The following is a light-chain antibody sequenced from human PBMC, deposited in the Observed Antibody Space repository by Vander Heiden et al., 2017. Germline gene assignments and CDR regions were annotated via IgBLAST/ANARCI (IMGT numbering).Light chain of an antibody. CDR3: QQSYSTPWFT. V-gene: IGKV1-39*01. Sequence: DIQMTQSPSSLSASVGDRVTITCRASQSISSYLNWYQQKPGKAPKLLIYAASSLQSGVPSRFSGSGSGTDFTLTISSRQPEDFATYYCQQSYSTPWFTFGHGTKVDIK. J-gene: IGKJ3*01. CDR1: QSISSY. CDR2: AAS.